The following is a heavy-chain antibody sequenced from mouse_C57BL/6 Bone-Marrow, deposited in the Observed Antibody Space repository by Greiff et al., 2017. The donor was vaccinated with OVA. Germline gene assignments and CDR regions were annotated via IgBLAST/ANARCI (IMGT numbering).Heavy chain of an antibody. CDR2: ISDGGSYT. CDR1: GFTFSSYA. Sequence: EVQVVESGGGLVKPGGSLKLSCAASGFTFSSYAMSWVRQTPEKRLEWVATISDGGSYTYYPDNVKGRFTISRDNAKNNLYLQMSHLKSEDTAMYYCAREGHYYGSSSWFAYWGQGTLVTVSA. D-gene: IGHD1-1*01. J-gene: IGHJ3*01. V-gene: IGHV5-4*01. CDR3: AREGHYYGSSSWFAY.